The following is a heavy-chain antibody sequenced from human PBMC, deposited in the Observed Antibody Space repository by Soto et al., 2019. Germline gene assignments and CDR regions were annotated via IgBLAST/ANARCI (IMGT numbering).Heavy chain of an antibody. CDR1: GGSISSGGYY. CDR3: ARSYSSSWRGAFDI. J-gene: IGHJ3*02. V-gene: IGHV4-31*03. CDR2: IYYSGST. D-gene: IGHD6-13*01. Sequence: QVQLQESGPGLVKPSQTLSLTCTVSGGSISSGGYYWSWIRQHPGKGLEWIGYIYYSGSTYYNLSRKSRVTISGDTSKNQFALKLSSVTAADTAVYYCARSYSSSWRGAFDIWGQGTMVTVSS.